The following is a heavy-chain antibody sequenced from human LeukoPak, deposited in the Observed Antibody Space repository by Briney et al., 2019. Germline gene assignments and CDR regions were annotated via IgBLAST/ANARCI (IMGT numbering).Heavy chain of an antibody. CDR2: MNPNSGNT. D-gene: IGHD2-2*01. CDR1: GYTFTSYD. CDR3: ARGRHCSSTSCYYYYYYYMDV. Sequence: ASVKVSCKVSGYTFTSYDINWVRQATGQGLEWMGWMNPNSGNTGYAQKFQGRVTMTRNTSISTAYMELSSLRSEDTAVYYCARGRHCSSTSCYYYYYYYMDVWGKGTTVTVSS. J-gene: IGHJ6*03. V-gene: IGHV1-8*01.